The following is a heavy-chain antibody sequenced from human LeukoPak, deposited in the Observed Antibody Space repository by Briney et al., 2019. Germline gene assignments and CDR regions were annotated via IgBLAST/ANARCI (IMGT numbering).Heavy chain of an antibody. J-gene: IGHJ4*02. V-gene: IGHV3-30*02. Sequence: GGSLRLSCAASGFSVSSSYMSWVRQAPGKGLEWVAFIRFDGRNQYYADSVKGRFTISRDNSKNTLYLQMNSLRAEDTAVYYCATDGLSGYYPHWGQGTLVTVSS. CDR1: GFSVSSSY. CDR3: ATDGLSGYYPH. CDR2: IRFDGRNQ. D-gene: IGHD2/OR15-2a*01.